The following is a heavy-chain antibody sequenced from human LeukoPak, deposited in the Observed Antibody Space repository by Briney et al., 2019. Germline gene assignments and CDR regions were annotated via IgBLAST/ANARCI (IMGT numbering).Heavy chain of an antibody. J-gene: IGHJ6*02. V-gene: IGHV3-20*04. D-gene: IGHD3-10*01. Sequence: PGGSLRLSCAASGFTFDDYGMSWVRQAPGKGLEWVSGINWNGGTTGYADSVKGRFTISRDNAKNSLYLQMNSVRAEDTALYYCAREGSGSPHYGMDVWGQGTLVTVSS. CDR2: INWNGGTT. CDR3: AREGSGSPHYGMDV. CDR1: GFTFDDYG.